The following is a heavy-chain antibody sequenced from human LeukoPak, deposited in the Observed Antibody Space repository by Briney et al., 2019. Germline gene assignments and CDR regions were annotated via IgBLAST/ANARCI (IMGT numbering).Heavy chain of an antibody. CDR2: ISSSSNYT. Sequence: PGGSLRLSCAASGFTFSDHYMSWIRQAPEKGLEWVSYISSSSNYTNYADSVKGRFTISRDNAKNSLYLQMNSLTAEDTAVYYCARQGNNWFDPWGQGTLVTVSS. CDR1: GFTFSDHY. CDR3: ARQGNNWFDP. J-gene: IGHJ5*02. V-gene: IGHV3-11*06.